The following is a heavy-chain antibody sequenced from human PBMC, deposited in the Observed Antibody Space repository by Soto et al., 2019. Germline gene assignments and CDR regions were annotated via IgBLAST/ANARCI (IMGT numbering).Heavy chain of an antibody. Sequence: SETLSLTCTVSAGSISSGGYYWSWIRHHPGKGLEWIGYIYYSGSTYYNPSLKSRVTISVDTSKNPFSLKLSSVTAADTAVYSCARGTHNPAAADYWGQGTLVTVSS. CDR3: ARGTHNPAAADY. V-gene: IGHV4-31*03. J-gene: IGHJ4*02. CDR2: IYYSGST. D-gene: IGHD6-13*01. CDR1: AGSISSGGYY.